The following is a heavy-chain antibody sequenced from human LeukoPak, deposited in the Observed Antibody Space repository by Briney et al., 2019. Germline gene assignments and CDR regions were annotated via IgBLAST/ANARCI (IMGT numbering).Heavy chain of an antibody. CDR2: ISGSGGST. J-gene: IGHJ4*02. D-gene: IGHD3-22*01. CDR1: GFTFSSYA. Sequence: GGSLRLSCAASGFTFSSYAMSWVRQAPGKGLEWVSAISGSGGSTYYADSVKGRFTISRDNSNNTLYLQMNSLRAEDTAVYYCAYSSGYYYVSIIFDYWGQGTLVTVSS. CDR3: AYSSGYYYVSIIFDY. V-gene: IGHV3-23*01.